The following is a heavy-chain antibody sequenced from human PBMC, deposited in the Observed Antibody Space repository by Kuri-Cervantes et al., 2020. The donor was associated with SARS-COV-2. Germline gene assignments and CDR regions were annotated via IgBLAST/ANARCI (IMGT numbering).Heavy chain of an antibody. J-gene: IGHJ6*02. Sequence: SVKVSCKASVGTFSSYAISWVRQAPGQGLEWVGGIIPIFGTADYAQKFQGRVTITADESTSTAYMELSSLRSEDTAVYYCARGSYGSGSYWYYYYGMDVWGQGTTVTVSS. CDR1: VGTFSSYA. D-gene: IGHD3-10*01. V-gene: IGHV1-69*13. CDR3: ARGSYGSGSYWYYYYGMDV. CDR2: IIPIFGTA.